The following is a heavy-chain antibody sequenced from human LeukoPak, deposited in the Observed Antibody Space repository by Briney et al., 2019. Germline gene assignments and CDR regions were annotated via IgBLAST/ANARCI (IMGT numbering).Heavy chain of an antibody. J-gene: IGHJ4*02. V-gene: IGHV4-59*01. CDR3: ARGYGELRD. CDR2: IFYSGST. CDR1: SGFIRSYY. D-gene: IGHD4-17*01. Sequence: SETLSLTCTVSSGFIRSYYWSWIRQPPGKGLEWIGYIFYSGSTNYNPSLKSRVTISVDTSQNQFSLKLTSVTTADTAVYYCARGYGELRDWGQGTLVTVSS.